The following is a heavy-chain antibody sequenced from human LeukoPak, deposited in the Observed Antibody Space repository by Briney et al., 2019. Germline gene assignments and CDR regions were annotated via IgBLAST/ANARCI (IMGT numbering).Heavy chain of an antibody. Sequence: GGSLRLFCTVSGFTVSSNSMSWVRQAPGKGLEWVSFIYSAGNTHYSDSVKGRFTISIDNSKNTLYLQMNSLRAEDTAVYYCARRAGAYSHPYDYWGQGTLVTVSS. CDR3: ARRAGAYSHPYDY. CDR1: GFTVSSNS. D-gene: IGHD4/OR15-4a*01. CDR2: IYSAGNT. V-gene: IGHV3-53*01. J-gene: IGHJ4*02.